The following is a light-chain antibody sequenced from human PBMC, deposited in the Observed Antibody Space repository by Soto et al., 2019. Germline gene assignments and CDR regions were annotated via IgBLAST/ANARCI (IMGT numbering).Light chain of an antibody. V-gene: IGKV1-39*01. CDR2: AAS. CDR1: QTIRTY. Sequence: DIQMTQSPSSLSASVGDRVIITCRASQTIRTYLNWYQQKPGKAPKLLIYAASSLQIGVPSSFSGSGSGTDFTLTIDSLQPEDFATYYCQQSYDTSWTFGQGTKVEV. CDR3: QQSYDTSWT. J-gene: IGKJ1*01.